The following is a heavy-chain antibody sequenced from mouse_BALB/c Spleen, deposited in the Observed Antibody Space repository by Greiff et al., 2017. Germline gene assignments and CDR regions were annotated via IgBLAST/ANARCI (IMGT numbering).Heavy chain of an antibody. CDR3: ATDYDRYFDY. D-gene: IGHD2-4*01. J-gene: IGHJ2*01. Sequence: QVQLKQSGAELVRPGTSVKISCKASGYTFTNYWLGWVKQRPGHGLEWIGDIYPGGGYTNYNEKFKGKATLTADTSSSTAYMQLSSLTSEDSAVYFCATDYDRYFDYWGQGTTLTVSS. CDR1: GYTFTNYW. V-gene: IGHV1-63*02. CDR2: IYPGGGYT.